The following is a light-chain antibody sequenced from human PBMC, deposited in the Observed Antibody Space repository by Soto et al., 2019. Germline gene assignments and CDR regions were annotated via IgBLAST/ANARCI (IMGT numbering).Light chain of an antibody. CDR2: KAS. CDR1: QSLVYSDGNTY. Sequence: DIVMTQSPLSLPVTLGQPASISCRSNQSLVYSDGNTYLNWFQQRPGQSPRRLIYKASNRDPGVPDRFSGSGSGTDFSLKISRVEAEDVGVYYCMQDALWPYTFGQGTKVDIK. V-gene: IGKV2-30*01. J-gene: IGKJ2*01. CDR3: MQDALWPYT.